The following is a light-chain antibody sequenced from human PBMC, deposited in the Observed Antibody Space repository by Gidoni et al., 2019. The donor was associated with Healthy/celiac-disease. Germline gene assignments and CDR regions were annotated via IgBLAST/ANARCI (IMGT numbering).Light chain of an antibody. J-gene: IGLJ3*02. V-gene: IGLV1-40*01. CDR1: SSNIGAGYD. Sequence: QSVLTQPPSVSAAPGPRVTISCTGSSSNIGAGYDVHWYQQLPGTAPKLLIYGNSNRPSGVPDRFSGSKSGTSASLAITGLQAEDEADYYCQSYDSSLSGWVFGGGTKLT. CDR3: QSYDSSLSGWV. CDR2: GNS.